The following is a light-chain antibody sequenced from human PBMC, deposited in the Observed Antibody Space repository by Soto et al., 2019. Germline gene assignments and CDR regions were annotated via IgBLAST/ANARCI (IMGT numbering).Light chain of an antibody. CDR1: QIISPW. J-gene: IGKJ1*01. CDR3: QEYNSYPWT. Sequence: DIQMTQSPSTLSASVGDRVTITCRASQIISPWLAWYQQKPGEAPKLLIYKASSLESGVTSRFSGSGSGTEFTLTISSLQPDDFATYFCQEYNSYPWTFGQGTKVEIK. CDR2: KAS. V-gene: IGKV1-5*03.